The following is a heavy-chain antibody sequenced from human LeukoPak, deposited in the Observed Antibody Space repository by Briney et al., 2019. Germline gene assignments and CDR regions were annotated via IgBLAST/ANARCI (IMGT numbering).Heavy chain of an antibody. CDR1: GYTFTSYG. D-gene: IGHD3-22*01. CDR3: ARAMGEYYDSSGYSDY. V-gene: IGHV1-18*01. Sequence: ASVKVSCKASGYTFTSYGISWVRQAPGQGLEWMGWISAYNGNTNYAQKLQGRVTMTTDTSTSTAYMELRSLRSDDTAVYYCARAMGEYYDSSGYSDYWGQGTLVTVSS. CDR2: ISAYNGNT. J-gene: IGHJ4*02.